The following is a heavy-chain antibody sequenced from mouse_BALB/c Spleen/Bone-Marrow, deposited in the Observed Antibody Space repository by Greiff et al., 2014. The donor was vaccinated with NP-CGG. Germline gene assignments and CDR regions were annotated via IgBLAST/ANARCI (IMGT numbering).Heavy chain of an antibody. CDR3: ARSPRNYFDY. CDR2: IDPENGNI. Sequence: VQLQQSGAELVRPGALVRLSCKASGSNIKDYYMYWVKQRPEQGLEWIGWIDPENGNIIYDPKFQGKASITADTSSNTAYLQLSSLTSEDTAVYYCARSPRNYFDYWGQGSTLTVSS. V-gene: IGHV14-1*02. J-gene: IGHJ2*01. CDR1: GSNIKDYY.